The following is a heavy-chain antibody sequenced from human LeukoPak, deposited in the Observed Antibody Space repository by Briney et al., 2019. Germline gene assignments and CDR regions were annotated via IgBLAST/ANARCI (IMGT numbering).Heavy chain of an antibody. V-gene: IGHV3-53*04. J-gene: IGHJ4*02. D-gene: IGHD1-26*01. CDR1: GFTVSTNF. CDR2: IYSGGST. Sequence: GGSLRLSCVVSGFTVSTNFMSWVRQAPGKGLEWVSVIYSGGSTYYADSVKGRFTISRHNSKSTLYLQMNSLRAEDTAVYYCAGVVWELYYFDYWGQGTLVTVS. CDR3: AGVVWELYYFDY.